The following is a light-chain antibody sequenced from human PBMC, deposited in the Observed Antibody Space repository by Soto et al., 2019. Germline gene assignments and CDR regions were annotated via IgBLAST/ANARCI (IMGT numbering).Light chain of an antibody. CDR1: QDITNY. Sequence: DVQMTQSPSSLSASVGDRVTITCQASQDITNYLNWYQQKPGQAPKLLINDASNLERGVPSRFSGSGSGTDFTFTISSLQPEDIATYYCQQYDNLPYTFGQGTKLAIK. J-gene: IGKJ2*01. V-gene: IGKV1-33*01. CDR3: QQYDNLPYT. CDR2: DAS.